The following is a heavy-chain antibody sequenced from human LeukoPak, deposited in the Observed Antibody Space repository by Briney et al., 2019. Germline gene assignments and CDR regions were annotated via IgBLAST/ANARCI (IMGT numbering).Heavy chain of an antibody. CDR2: IDAGGGST. CDR3: ANNEARAMALCLN. V-gene: IGHV3-23*01. CDR1: GFTFSSYS. J-gene: IGHJ4*02. D-gene: IGHD5-18*01. Sequence: GGSLRLSCAASGFTFSSYSMNWVRQAPGKGLEWVSAIDAGGGSTYYAEPVKGRFTISRDNSRNTLYLQINSLRAGDTAVYYCANNEARAMALCLNWGQGTLVIVSS.